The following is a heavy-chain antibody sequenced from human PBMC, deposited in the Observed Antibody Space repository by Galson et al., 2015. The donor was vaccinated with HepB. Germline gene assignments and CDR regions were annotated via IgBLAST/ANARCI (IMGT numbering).Heavy chain of an antibody. Sequence: SLRLSCAASGFTFSKYGLYWVRQAPGKGLEWVAFIRYDESNKYYADSVKGRFSISRDNSKNTLYLQMNSLRSEDTAVYYCARDGVVPVAAIRYYGMDVWGQGTTVTVSS. CDR3: ARDGVVPVAAIRYYGMDV. D-gene: IGHD2-2*01. CDR2: IRYDESNK. CDR1: GFTFSKYG. J-gene: IGHJ6*02. V-gene: IGHV3-30*02.